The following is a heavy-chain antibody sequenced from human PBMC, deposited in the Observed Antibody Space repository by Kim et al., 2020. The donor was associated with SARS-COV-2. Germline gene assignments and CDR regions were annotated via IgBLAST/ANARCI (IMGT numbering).Heavy chain of an antibody. D-gene: IGHD3-22*01. Sequence: ADSGKGRFTISRENSKNTLYLQMNSLRAEDTAVYYCARAGDYYDSSGYFFWGQGTLVTVSS. J-gene: IGHJ4*02. V-gene: IGHV3-30*07. CDR3: ARAGDYYDSSGYFF.